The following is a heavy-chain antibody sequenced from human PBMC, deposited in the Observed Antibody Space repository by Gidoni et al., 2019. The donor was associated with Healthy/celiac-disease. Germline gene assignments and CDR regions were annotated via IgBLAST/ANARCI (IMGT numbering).Heavy chain of an antibody. D-gene: IGHD2-15*01. Sequence: QVQLVQSGAEVKKPGASVKVSCKASGYTFTSYDLNWVRQATGQGLEWMGWMNPNSGNTGYAQKFQGRVTMTRNTSISTAYMELSSLRSEDTAVYYCARTYCSGGSCYSDYWGQGTLVTVSS. V-gene: IGHV1-8*01. J-gene: IGHJ4*02. CDR2: MNPNSGNT. CDR1: GYTFTSYD. CDR3: ARTYCSGGSCYSDY.